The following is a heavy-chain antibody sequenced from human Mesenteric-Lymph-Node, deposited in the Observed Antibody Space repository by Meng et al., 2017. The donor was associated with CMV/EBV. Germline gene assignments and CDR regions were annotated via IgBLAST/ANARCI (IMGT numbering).Heavy chain of an antibody. CDR2: VNSDGSIT. CDR3: ARIGTGLASRYDN. CDR1: GLTFSSYS. D-gene: IGHD3/OR15-3a*01. V-gene: IGHV3-74*01. J-gene: IGHJ4*02. Sequence: GGSLRLSCAASGLTFSSYSMNWVRQAPGKGLVWVSCVNSDGSITIYADSVKGRFTISRDNVKNTLYLEMNSLRAEDTALYYCARIGTGLASRYDNWGQGILVTVSS.